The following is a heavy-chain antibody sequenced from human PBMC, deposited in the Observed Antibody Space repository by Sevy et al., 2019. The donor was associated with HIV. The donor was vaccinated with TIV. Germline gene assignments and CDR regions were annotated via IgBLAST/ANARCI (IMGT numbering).Heavy chain of an antibody. D-gene: IGHD6-13*01. CDR2: TRNKADGYTT. CDR3: ATHAGIAAAGRVFDY. CDR1: GFTFSDHY. J-gene: IGHJ4*02. V-gene: IGHV3-72*01. Sequence: GGSLRLSCVASGFTFSDHYMEWVRQAPGKGLEWVGRTRNKADGYTTEYAASVKGRFTISRDESKNSLYVQMNSLKTEDTAVYYCATHAGIAAAGRVFDYWGQGILVTVSS.